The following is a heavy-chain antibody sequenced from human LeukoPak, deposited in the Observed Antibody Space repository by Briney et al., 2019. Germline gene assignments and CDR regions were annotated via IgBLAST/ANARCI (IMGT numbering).Heavy chain of an antibody. V-gene: IGHV1-69*13. CDR3: ARGGEQLANKFDY. J-gene: IGHJ4*02. Sequence: SVKVSCKASGYTFTTYAMNWVRQAPGQGLEWMGGIIPIFGTANYAQKFQGRVTITADESTSTAYMELSSLRSEDTAVYYCARGGEQLANKFDYWGQGTLVTVSS. CDR1: GYTFTTYA. CDR2: IIPIFGTA. D-gene: IGHD3-16*01.